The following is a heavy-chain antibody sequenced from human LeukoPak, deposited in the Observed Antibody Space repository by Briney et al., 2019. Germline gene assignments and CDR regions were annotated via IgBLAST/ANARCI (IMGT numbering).Heavy chain of an antibody. CDR3: ARFDYGDGRFDY. V-gene: IGHV4-31*03. J-gene: IGHJ4*02. CDR1: GGSISSGGYY. D-gene: IGHD4-17*01. CDR2: IYYSGST. Sequence: PSETLSLTCTVSGGSISSGGYYWSWIRQHPGKGLEWIGYIYYSGSTYHNPSLKNRVTISVDTSKNQFSLKLSSVTAADTAVYYCARFDYGDGRFDYWGQGTLVTVSS.